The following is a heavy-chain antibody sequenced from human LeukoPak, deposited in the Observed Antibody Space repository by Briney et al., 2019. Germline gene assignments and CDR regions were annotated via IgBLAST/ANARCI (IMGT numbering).Heavy chain of an antibody. CDR1: GFIFSTYA. J-gene: IGHJ4*02. D-gene: IGHD4/OR15-4a*01. CDR2: ISGSGGST. Sequence: GGSLRLTCAASGFIFSTYAMNWVRQAPGKGLEWVSTISGSGGSTYYADSVKGRFTISRDNAKNTLYLQMNSLRAEDTAVYYCAKEYGASRWGQGTLVTVSS. V-gene: IGHV3-23*01. CDR3: AKEYGASR.